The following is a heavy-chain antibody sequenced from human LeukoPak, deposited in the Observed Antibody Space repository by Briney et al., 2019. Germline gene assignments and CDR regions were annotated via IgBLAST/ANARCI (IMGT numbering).Heavy chain of an antibody. CDR2: IHYSGST. CDR1: GGSISSDY. V-gene: IGHV4-59*01. CDR3: ARKINGGFDY. J-gene: IGHJ4*02. Sequence: SSETLSLTCTVSGGSISSDYWSWIRQPPGKGLEWIGYIHYSGSTNYNPSLKSRVTMSVDTSKNQFSLKLSSVTAADTAVYYCARKINGGFDYWGQGTLVTVS. D-gene: IGHD3-16*01.